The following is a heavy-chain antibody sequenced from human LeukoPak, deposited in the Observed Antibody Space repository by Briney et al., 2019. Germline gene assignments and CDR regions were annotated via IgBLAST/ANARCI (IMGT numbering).Heavy chain of an antibody. CDR3: ARTSSWYAGAWCDS. V-gene: IGHV4-39*01. J-gene: IGHJ5*01. Sequence: PSETLSLTCTVSRGSIRTADYYWAWVRQPPGEGLEWLGSIYFSGTPYFNPSLKRRVAVSIDTSKNQFSLKVTSVNASDTAVYFCARTSSWYAGAWCDSWGQGTRVSVSS. D-gene: IGHD6-13*01. CDR2: IYFSGTP. CDR1: RGSIRTADYY.